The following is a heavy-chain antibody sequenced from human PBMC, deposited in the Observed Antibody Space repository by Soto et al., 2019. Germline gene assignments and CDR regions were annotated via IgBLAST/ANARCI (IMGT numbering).Heavy chain of an antibody. J-gene: IGHJ4*02. CDR3: AKSRMGSSWYEGDS. V-gene: IGHV3-30*18. CDR2: ISNDGSTQ. D-gene: IGHD6-13*01. Sequence: QVELVESGGGVVQPGRSLRLSCAASGFPFSSYGMQWVRQAPGKGLEWVAVISNDGSTQNYAESVKGRFTISRDNSNNTLYMEVDSLRPEDTALYLCAKSRMGSSWYEGDSWGQGTLVTVSS. CDR1: GFPFSSYG.